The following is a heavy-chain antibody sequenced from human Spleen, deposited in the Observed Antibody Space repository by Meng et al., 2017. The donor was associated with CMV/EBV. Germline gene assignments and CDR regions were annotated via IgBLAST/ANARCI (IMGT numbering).Heavy chain of an antibody. D-gene: IGHD3-16*01. CDR2: IYYSGST. CDR1: GASISSGGYY. CDR3: ARRGRRGYYYYGMDV. V-gene: IGHV4-39*01. J-gene: IGHJ6*02. Sequence: GSLRLSCTVSGASISSGGYYWGWIRQSPGKGLEWIGSIYYSGSTYYNPSLKSRVTISVDTSKNQFSLKLSSVTAADTAVYYCARRGRRGYYYYGMDVWGQGTTVTVSS.